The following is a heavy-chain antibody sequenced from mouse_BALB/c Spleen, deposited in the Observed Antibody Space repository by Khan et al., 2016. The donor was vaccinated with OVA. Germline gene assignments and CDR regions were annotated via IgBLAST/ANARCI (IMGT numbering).Heavy chain of an antibody. CDR1: GFNIKDTY. CDR2: IDPANGYT. CDR3: ASPYCFSY. V-gene: IGHV14-3*02. Sequence: VQLQQSGAELVKPGASVKLSCTASGFNIKDTYMHWVKQSPEQGLEWIGRIDPANGYTTYDPKFQGKATITADTSSNTAYLQLSSLASEDTALSYCASPYCFSYWGQGTLVTVSA. J-gene: IGHJ3*01.